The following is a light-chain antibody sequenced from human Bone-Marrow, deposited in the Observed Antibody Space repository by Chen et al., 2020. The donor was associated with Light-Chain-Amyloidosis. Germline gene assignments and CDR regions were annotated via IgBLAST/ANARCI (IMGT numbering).Light chain of an antibody. CDR3: QQSYSFLVT. CDR2: AAS. Sequence: DIQRTQSPSPLSVSVGDRVTITCRASQTISNYLNGYQQKPGKAPKLLIYAASTLQTWVPSRLSGSGSGTDFTLTISSLQPEDFATYFCQQSYSFLVTFGPGTKM. V-gene: IGKV1-39*01. J-gene: IGKJ3*01. CDR1: QTISNY.